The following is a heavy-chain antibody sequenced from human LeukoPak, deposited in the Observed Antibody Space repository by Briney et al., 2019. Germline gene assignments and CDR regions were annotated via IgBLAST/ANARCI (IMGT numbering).Heavy chain of an antibody. D-gene: IGHD6-19*01. CDR2: IKEDGTAK. CDR1: GFTFSSSW. J-gene: IGHJ4*02. Sequence: GSLRLSCAASGFTFSSSWMAWVRQAPGKGLEWVGNIKEDGTAKNYVVSVRGRFTISRDNSKNALYLQMSSLRAEDTAVYYCAKVRYSSGWQTIDYWGQGTLVTVSS. V-gene: IGHV3-7*03. CDR3: AKVRYSSGWQTIDY.